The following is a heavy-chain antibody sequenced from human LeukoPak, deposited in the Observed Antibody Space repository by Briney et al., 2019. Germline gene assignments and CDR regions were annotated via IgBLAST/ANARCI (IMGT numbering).Heavy chain of an antibody. V-gene: IGHV3-23*01. J-gene: IGHJ4*02. CDR3: AKNFGYCSSTSCRYFDY. CDR1: GFTFSSYA. D-gene: IGHD2-2*03. Sequence: GGSLRLSCAASGFTFSSYAMSWVRQAPGKGLEWVSAISGSGGSTYYADSVKGRFTISRDNSKNTLYLQMNSLRAEDTAVYYCAKNFGYCSSTSCRYFDYWGQGTLVTVSS. CDR2: ISGSGGST.